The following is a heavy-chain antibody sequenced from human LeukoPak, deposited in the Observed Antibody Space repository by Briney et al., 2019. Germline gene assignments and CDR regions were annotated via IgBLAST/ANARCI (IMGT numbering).Heavy chain of an antibody. D-gene: IGHD5-12*01. J-gene: IGHJ4*02. Sequence: ASVKVSSTASGYTLTVYYMHGVRQAPGQGGERMGWINPNSGGTNYTQKFQGRDTITRETTIRTAYMEQSRVRYEETAGCYCERLRADHFDSRGQGSLVPVS. CDR1: GYTLTVYY. CDR3: ERLRADHFDS. CDR2: INPNSGGT. V-gene: IGHV1-2*02.